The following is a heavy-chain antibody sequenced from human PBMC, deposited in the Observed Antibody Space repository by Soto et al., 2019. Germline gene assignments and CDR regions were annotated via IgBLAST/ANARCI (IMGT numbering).Heavy chain of an antibody. CDR2: ISSSSSYT. CDR3: ARDRGDIPDAFDI. Sequence: GGSLILSCAASGFTFSDYYMSWIRQAPGKGLEWVSYISSSSSYTNYADSVKGRFTISRDNAKNSLYLQMNSLRAEDTAVYYCARDRGDIPDAFDIWGQGTMVTVSS. J-gene: IGHJ3*02. CDR1: GFTFSDYY. D-gene: IGHD2-15*01. V-gene: IGHV3-11*06.